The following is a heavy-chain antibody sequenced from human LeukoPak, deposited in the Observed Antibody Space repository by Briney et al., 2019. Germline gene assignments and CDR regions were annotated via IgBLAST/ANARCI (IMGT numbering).Heavy chain of an antibody. J-gene: IGHJ4*02. CDR1: GLTFSSYA. D-gene: IGHD3-3*01. CDR3: AKGRVLRFLEWLSFDF. CDR2: ISGSGDGT. Sequence: GGSLRLSCGASGLTFSSYAMTWVRQAPGKGLEWVSGISGSGDGTYYADSVKGRFTISRDNSKNTLSLQMNSLRAEDTAVYYCAKGRVLRFLEWLSFDFWGQGTLVTVSS. V-gene: IGHV3-23*01.